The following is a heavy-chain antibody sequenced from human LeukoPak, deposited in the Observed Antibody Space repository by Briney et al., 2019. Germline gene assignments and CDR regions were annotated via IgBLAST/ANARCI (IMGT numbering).Heavy chain of an antibody. Sequence: GGSLRLSCAASGFTFSSYEMNWVRQAPGKGLEWVSYISSSSSSSIHYADSVKGRFTISRDNAKNSLYLQMSSLRDEDTAMYYCARDYYYGFYYWGQGTLVTVSS. D-gene: IGHD3-10*01. J-gene: IGHJ4*02. CDR1: GFTFSSYE. CDR2: ISSSSSSSI. CDR3: ARDYYYGFYY. V-gene: IGHV3-48*02.